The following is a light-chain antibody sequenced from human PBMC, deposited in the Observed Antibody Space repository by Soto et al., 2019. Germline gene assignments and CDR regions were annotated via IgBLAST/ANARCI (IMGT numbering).Light chain of an antibody. Sequence: EIVMTQSPATLSVSPGERATLSCRASQSVNIYLAWYQQKPGQAXRLLIFGASSRATGIPARFSGSGSGTEFNLPISSLQSEDFAAYFCQQYDDWLRLTFGGGTKVDIK. CDR1: QSVNIY. V-gene: IGKV3D-15*01. CDR3: QQYDDWLRLT. CDR2: GAS. J-gene: IGKJ4*01.